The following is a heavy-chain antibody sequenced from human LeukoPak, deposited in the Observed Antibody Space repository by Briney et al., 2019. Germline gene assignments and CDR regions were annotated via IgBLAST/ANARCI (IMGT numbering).Heavy chain of an antibody. Sequence: PSETLSLTCTVSGGSISSYYWSWIRQPPGKGLEWIGYIYYSGSTNYNPSLKSRVTISVDTSKNQFSLKLGSVTAADTAVYYCARVENSSGWYAPTDYWGQGTLVTVSS. J-gene: IGHJ4*02. CDR3: ARVENSSGWYAPTDY. CDR2: IYYSGST. D-gene: IGHD6-19*01. CDR1: GGSISSYY. V-gene: IGHV4-59*12.